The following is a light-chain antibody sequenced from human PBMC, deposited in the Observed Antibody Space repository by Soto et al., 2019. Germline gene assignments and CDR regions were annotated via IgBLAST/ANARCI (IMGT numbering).Light chain of an antibody. J-gene: IGLJ2*01. Sequence: QSALTQPASVSGSPGQSITISCTGTIRDIVSYDYVSWYQQHPGKAPKLMIYEGSKRPSGVSNRFSGSKSGNTASLTISGLQAEDEADYYCCSYAGSSTFVVFGGGTKLTVL. CDR3: CSYAGSSTFVV. CDR2: EGS. CDR1: IRDIVSYDY. V-gene: IGLV2-23*01.